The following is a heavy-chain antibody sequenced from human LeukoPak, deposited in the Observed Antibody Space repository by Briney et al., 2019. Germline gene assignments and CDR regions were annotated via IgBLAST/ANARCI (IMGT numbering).Heavy chain of an antibody. CDR3: ASSRLAAAGKFDY. Sequence: PGGSLRLSCAASGFTFSSYAMHWVRQAPGKGLEWVAVISYDGSNKYYADSVKGRFTISRDNSKNTLYLQMNSLRPEDTAVYFCASSRLAAAGKFDYWGQGTLVTVSS. V-gene: IGHV3-30-3*01. J-gene: IGHJ4*02. CDR2: ISYDGSNK. D-gene: IGHD6-13*01. CDR1: GFTFSSYA.